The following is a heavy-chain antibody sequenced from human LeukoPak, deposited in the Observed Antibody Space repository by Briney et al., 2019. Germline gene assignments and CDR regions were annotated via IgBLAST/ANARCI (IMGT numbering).Heavy chain of an antibody. J-gene: IGHJ5*02. V-gene: IGHV5-51*01. CDR2: IYPGDSDT. Sequence: GESLKISCKGSGYSFTSYWIGWVRQMPGKGLEWMGIIYPGDSDTRYSPSFQGQVTISADKSISTAYLQWSSLKASDTAMYYCARQVDYYDSSGYSTGASWFDPWGQGTLVTVS. CDR1: GYSFTSYW. D-gene: IGHD3-22*01. CDR3: ARQVDYYDSSGYSTGASWFDP.